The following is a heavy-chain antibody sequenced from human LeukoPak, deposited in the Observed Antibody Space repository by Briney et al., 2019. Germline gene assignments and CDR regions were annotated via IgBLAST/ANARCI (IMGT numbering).Heavy chain of an antibody. D-gene: IGHD3-10*01. J-gene: IGHJ4*02. V-gene: IGHV3-7*01. CDR1: GFTFSSYW. CDR3: ARVGGFGELLRYFDY. CDR2: IKQDGSEK. Sequence: GGSLRLSCAASGFTFSSYWMSWVRQAPGKGLEWVANIKQDGSEKYYVDSVKGRFTISRDNAKNSLYLQMNSLRAEDTAVYYCARVGGFGELLRYFDYRGQGTLVTVSS.